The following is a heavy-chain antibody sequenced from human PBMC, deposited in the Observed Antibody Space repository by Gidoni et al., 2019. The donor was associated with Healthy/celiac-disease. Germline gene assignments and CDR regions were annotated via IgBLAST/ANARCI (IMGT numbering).Heavy chain of an antibody. CDR1: GFTFTSSA. CDR3: AASRGYSYGSDY. CDR2: IVVGSGNT. D-gene: IGHD5-18*01. Sequence: QMQLVQSGPEVKKPGTSVKVSCKASGFTFTSSAAQWVRQSRGQRLEWIGWIVVGSGNTNYAQKFQERVTITRDMSTSTAYMELSSLRSEDTAVYYCAASRGYSYGSDYWGQGTLVTVSS. V-gene: IGHV1-58*01. J-gene: IGHJ4*02.